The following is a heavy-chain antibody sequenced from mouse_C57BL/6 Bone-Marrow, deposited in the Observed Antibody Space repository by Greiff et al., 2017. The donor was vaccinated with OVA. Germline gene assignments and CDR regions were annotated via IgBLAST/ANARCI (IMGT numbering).Heavy chain of an antibody. CDR1: GYTFTSYW. Sequence: QVQLQQPGAELVKPGASVKLSCKASGYTFTSYWMQWVKQRPGQGLEWIGEIDPSDSYTNYNQKFKGKATLTVDTSSSTAYMELRSLTSEDSAFYYCACYYGSSYVRGYYAMDYWGQGTSVTVSS. CDR2: IDPSDSYT. V-gene: IGHV1-50*01. D-gene: IGHD1-1*01. J-gene: IGHJ4*01. CDR3: ACYYGSSYVRGYYAMDY.